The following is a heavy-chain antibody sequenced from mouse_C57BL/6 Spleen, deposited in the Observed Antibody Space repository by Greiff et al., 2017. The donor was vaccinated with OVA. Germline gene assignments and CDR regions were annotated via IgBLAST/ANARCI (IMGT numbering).Heavy chain of an antibody. J-gene: IGHJ4*01. V-gene: IGHV3-6*01. CDR3: AKSPLYDGYYYAMDY. CDR2: ISYDGSN. CDR1: GYSITSGYY. Sequence: ESGPGLVKPSQSLSLTCSVTGYSITSGYYWNWIRQFPGNKLEWMGYISYDGSNNYNPSLKNRISITRDTSKNQFFLKLNSVTTEDTATYYCAKSPLYDGYYYAMDYWGQGTSVTVSS. D-gene: IGHD2-3*01.